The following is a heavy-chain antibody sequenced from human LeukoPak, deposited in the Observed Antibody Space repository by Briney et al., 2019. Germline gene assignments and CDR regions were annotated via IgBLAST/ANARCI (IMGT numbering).Heavy chain of an antibody. D-gene: IGHD2-2*02. CDR2: INPSGGST. CDR3: ASGFCSSTSCYTGWFDP. V-gene: IGHV1-46*03. J-gene: IGHJ5*02. CDR1: GYTFTSYY. Sequence: ASVKVSCKASGYTFTSYYRHWVRQAPGQGLEWMGIINPSGGSTSYAQKFQGRVTMTRDTSTSTVYMELSSLRSEDTAVYYCASGFCSSTSCYTGWFDPWGQGTLVTVSS.